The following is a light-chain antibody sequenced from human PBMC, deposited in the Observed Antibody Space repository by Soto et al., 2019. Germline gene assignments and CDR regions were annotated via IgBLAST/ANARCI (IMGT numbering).Light chain of an antibody. V-gene: IGKV3-15*01. CDR2: GAS. Sequence: EIVMTQSPATLSVSPGERATLSCRASQSVSSNLAWYQQKPGQAPRLLIYGASTRATGIPARFSGSGSGTEFTLTISSLQSEDFEVYYCQQYNKGLTFGGGTKVEIK. CDR1: QSVSSN. J-gene: IGKJ4*01. CDR3: QQYNKGLT.